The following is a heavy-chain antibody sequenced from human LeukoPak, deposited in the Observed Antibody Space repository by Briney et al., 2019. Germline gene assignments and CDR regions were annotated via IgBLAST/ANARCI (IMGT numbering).Heavy chain of an antibody. CDR1: GYTFTGYY. CDR2: INPNSGGT. J-gene: IGHJ4*02. Sequence: ASVKVSCKASGYTFTGYYMHWVRQAPGQGLEWMGRINPNSGGTNYAQKFQGRVTMTRDTSISTAYMELSRVRSDDTAVYYCARDLHDSSGYCFGYWGQGTLVTVSS. CDR3: ARDLHDSSGYCFGY. D-gene: IGHD3-22*01. V-gene: IGHV1-2*06.